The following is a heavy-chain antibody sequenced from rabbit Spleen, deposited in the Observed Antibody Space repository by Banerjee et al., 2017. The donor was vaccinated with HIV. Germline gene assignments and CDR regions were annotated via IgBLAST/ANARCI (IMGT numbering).Heavy chain of an antibody. CDR3: ARAEYVGGSYGRWNL. CDR1: GFSFSSNYY. CDR2: IYTGDGST. Sequence: QEQLVESGGGLVQPEGSLTLTCTASGFSFSSNYYMCWVRQAPGKGLEWIGCIYTGDGSTDYASWVNGRFTISKTSSTTVALQMTSLTAADTATYFCARAEYVGGSYGRWNLWGPGTLVTVS. V-gene: IGHV1S45*01. D-gene: IGHD8-1*01. J-gene: IGHJ4*01.